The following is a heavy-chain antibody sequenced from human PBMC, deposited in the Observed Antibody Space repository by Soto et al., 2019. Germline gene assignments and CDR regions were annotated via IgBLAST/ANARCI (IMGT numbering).Heavy chain of an antibody. V-gene: IGHV3-7*01. CDR3: ARDLYSSGWYDY. CDR2: IKQDGSEK. D-gene: IGHD6-19*01. J-gene: IGHJ4*02. CDR1: GFTFSSYW. Sequence: EVQLVESGGGLVQPGGSLRLSCAASGFTFSSYWMSWVRQAPGKGLEWVANIKQDGSEKYYVDSVKGRFTISRDNAKKSLYLKINRLRAEDTAVYYCARDLYSSGWYDYWGQGTLVTVSS.